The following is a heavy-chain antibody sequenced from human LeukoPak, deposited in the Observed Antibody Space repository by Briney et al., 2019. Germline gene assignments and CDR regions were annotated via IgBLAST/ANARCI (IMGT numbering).Heavy chain of an antibody. D-gene: IGHD6-19*01. Sequence: GGSLRLSCAASGFTFSDYYMSWIGQAPGKGLEWLSYIISTGGTIYYADSVKGRFTISRDNAKNSLYLQMNSLRAEDTAVYYCAGYSSGWFGAFHIWGQGTMVTVSS. CDR1: GFTFSDYY. CDR3: AGYSSGWFGAFHI. V-gene: IGHV3-11*04. J-gene: IGHJ3*02. CDR2: IISTGGTI.